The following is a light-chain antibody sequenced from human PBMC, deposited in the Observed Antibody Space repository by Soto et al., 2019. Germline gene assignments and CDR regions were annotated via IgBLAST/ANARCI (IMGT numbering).Light chain of an antibody. CDR2: GKS. V-gene: IGLV1-40*01. J-gene: IGLJ1*01. CDR1: SSNIGAGYD. CDR3: QSYDSSLSGYYV. Sequence: QSVLTQPPSVSGAPGQRVTISCTGSSSNIGAGYDVHWYQQLPGTAPQLLIYGKSNRPSGVTDRFSGSKSGTSASLAITGLQAEDEADYYCQSYDSSLSGYYVFGTGTKVTV.